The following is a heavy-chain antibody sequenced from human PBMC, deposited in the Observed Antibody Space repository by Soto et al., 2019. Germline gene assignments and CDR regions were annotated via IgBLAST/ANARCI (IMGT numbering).Heavy chain of an antibody. V-gene: IGHV3-23*01. D-gene: IGHD3-3*01. J-gene: IGHJ4*02. CDR1: GFTFSSYA. CDR2: ISGSGGST. Sequence: PGGSLRLSCAASGFTFSSYAMGWVRQAPGKGLEWVSAISGSGGSTYYADSVKGRFTISRDNSKNTLYLQMNSLRAEDTAVYYCAKRSYYDFWSGYYRWGQGTLVTVSS. CDR3: AKRSYYDFWSGYYR.